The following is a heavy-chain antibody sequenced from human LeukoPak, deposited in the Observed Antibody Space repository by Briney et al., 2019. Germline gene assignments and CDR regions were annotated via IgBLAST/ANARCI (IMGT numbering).Heavy chain of an antibody. D-gene: IGHD2-15*01. CDR3: AKDQGPGYCSGGSCPIGMDV. CDR1: GFTFSSYA. CDR2: ISGSGGST. Sequence: PGGSLRLSCAASGFTFSSYAMSWVRQAPGKGLEWVSAISGSGGSTYYADSVKGRFTISRDNSKNTLYLQMNSLRAEDTAAYCCAKDQGPGYCSGGSCPIGMDVWGKGTTVTVSS. J-gene: IGHJ6*03. V-gene: IGHV3-23*01.